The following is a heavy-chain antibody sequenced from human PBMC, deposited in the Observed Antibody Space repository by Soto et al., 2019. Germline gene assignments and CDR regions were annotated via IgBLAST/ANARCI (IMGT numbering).Heavy chain of an antibody. V-gene: IGHV4-4*02. Sequence: QVHLRESGPGLVRPSGTLSLTCAVSGGSISSSFWWTWVRQPPGKGLEWIGEIYHIGITHYNPSLKSRVTISVDKSTNQFSLKLNSVTAADTAVYYCARDPRTYDNGENWGQGILVTVSS. D-gene: IGHD2-8*01. CDR1: GGSISSSFW. CDR3: ARDPRTYDNGEN. CDR2: IYHIGIT. J-gene: IGHJ4*02.